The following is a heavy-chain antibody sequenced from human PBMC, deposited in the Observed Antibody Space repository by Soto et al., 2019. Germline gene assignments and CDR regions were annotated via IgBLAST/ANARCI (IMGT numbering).Heavy chain of an antibody. D-gene: IGHD6-6*01. CDR1: GFTFSDYY. V-gene: IGHV3-11*01. Sequence: GGSLRLSCAASGFTFSDYYMSWIRQAPEKGLEWVSYISSSGSSIYYADSVKGRFTISRDNAKNSLYLQMNSLRAEDTAVYYCARVGVNSSSSQYYYYGMDVWGQGTTVTVSS. CDR3: ARVGVNSSSSQYYYYGMDV. J-gene: IGHJ6*02. CDR2: ISSSGSSI.